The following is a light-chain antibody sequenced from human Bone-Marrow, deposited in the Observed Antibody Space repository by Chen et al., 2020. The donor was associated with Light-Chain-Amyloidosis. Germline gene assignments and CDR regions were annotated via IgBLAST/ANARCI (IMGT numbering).Light chain of an antibody. CDR2: GSS. J-gene: IGKJ4*01. CDR3: QQYGTSPRT. Sequence: EIVLTQAPGTLSLSPGEGANLSCRASQTISSNYLTWYQQKFGPAPRLLIYGSSSRATGIPDRFTGSGYGTDFTLAINRLEPEDFAMYYCQQYGTSPRTFGGGTKVEIK. V-gene: IGKV3-20*01. CDR1: QTISSNY.